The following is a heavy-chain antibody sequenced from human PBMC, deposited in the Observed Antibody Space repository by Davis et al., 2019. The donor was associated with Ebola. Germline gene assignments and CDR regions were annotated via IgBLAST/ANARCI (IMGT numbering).Heavy chain of an antibody. D-gene: IGHD4-17*01. J-gene: IGHJ4*02. CDR3: TSAYGDYDY. V-gene: IGHV3-73*01. CDR1: GFTFSGSA. CDR2: IRSKANSYAT. Sequence: GGSLRLSCAASGFTFSGSAMHWVRQASGKGLEWVGRIRSKANSYATAYAASVKGRFTISRDDSKNTAYLQMNSLKIEDTAVYYCTSAYGDYDYWGQGTLVTVSS.